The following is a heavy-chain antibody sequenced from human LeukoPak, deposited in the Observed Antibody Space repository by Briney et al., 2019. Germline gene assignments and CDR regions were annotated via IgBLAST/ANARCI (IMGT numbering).Heavy chain of an antibody. J-gene: IGHJ4*02. D-gene: IGHD4/OR15-4a*01. CDR3: ARGKLTQIDY. V-gene: IGHV3-30*04. CDR1: GFSFSSYA. Sequence: QTGGSLRLSCAASGFSFSSYAMHWVRQAPGKGLEWVTVVSYDGYNKYYADSVKGRFTLSRDNSKNTLYLQMNSLRAEDTAVYYCARGKLTQIDYWGQGTLVTVSS. CDR2: VSYDGYNK.